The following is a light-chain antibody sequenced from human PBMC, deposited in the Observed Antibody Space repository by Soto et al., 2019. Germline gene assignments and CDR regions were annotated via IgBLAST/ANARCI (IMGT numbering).Light chain of an antibody. J-gene: IGKJ1*01. V-gene: IGKV3-15*01. CDR3: QQYYNWPWT. CDR2: AAS. Sequence: EIVMTHSPATLSVCPWEIATLSCRASQSVSSDLAWYHQKPGQAPRLLIYAASTRATGIPVRFSGSGSGTEFTLTISSLQSEDFAVYYCQQYYNWPWTFGQGTKVDIK. CDR1: QSVSSD.